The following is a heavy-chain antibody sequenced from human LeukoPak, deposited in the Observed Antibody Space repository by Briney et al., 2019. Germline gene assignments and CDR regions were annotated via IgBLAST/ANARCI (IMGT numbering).Heavy chain of an antibody. Sequence: GASVKVSCKASGYTFTSYDINWVRQATGQGLEWMGWMNPNSGNTGYAQKFQGRVTITRNTSISTAYMELSSLRSEDTAVYYCARPYYDFWSGYLGFDYWGQGTLVTVSS. CDR1: GYTFTSYD. V-gene: IGHV1-8*03. J-gene: IGHJ4*02. CDR3: ARPYYDFWSGYLGFDY. CDR2: MNPNSGNT. D-gene: IGHD3-3*01.